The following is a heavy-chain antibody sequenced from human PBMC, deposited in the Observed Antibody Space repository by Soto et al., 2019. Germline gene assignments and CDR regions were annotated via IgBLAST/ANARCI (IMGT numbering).Heavy chain of an antibody. D-gene: IGHD6-13*01. Sequence: EVQLVESGGGLVKPGGSLRLSCAASGFTFSSYSMNWVRQAPGKGLEWVSSISSSSSYIYYADSVKGRFTISRDNAKNSLYLQMNSLRAEDTAVYYCASLSAQQLVLYSTYGDPHDAFDIWGQGTMVTVSS. V-gene: IGHV3-21*01. J-gene: IGHJ3*02. CDR1: GFTFSSYS. CDR3: ASLSAQQLVLYSTYGDPHDAFDI. CDR2: ISSSSSYI.